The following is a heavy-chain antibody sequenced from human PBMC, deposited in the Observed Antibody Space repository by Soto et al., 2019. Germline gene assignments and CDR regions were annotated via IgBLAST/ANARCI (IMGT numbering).Heavy chain of an antibody. V-gene: IGHV3-21*01. CDR2: ISSSSSYI. D-gene: IGHD1-26*01. CDR3: ARGIVGGSRRFDP. Sequence: PGGSLRLSCAASGFTFISSSMNWVRQAPGKGLEWVSSISSSSSYIYYAYSVKGRFTISRDNAKNSLYLQMNSLRAEDTAVYYCARGIVGGSRRFDPWGQGTLVTVSS. J-gene: IGHJ5*02. CDR1: GFTFISSS.